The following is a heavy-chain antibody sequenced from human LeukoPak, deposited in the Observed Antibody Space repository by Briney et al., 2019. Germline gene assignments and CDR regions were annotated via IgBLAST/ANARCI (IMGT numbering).Heavy chain of an antibody. CDR1: GGSISSGSYY. CDR3: AGSSSGWYFSYYYYHMDV. V-gene: IGHV4-61*01. Sequence: SETLSLTCTVSGGSISSGSYYWSWIRQPPGKGLEWIGYISYSGSTNYNPSLKSRVTISVDTSKNQLSLKLSSVTSADTAVYYCAGSSSGWYFSYYYYHMDVWGKGTTVTISS. J-gene: IGHJ6*03. CDR2: ISYSGST. D-gene: IGHD6-19*01.